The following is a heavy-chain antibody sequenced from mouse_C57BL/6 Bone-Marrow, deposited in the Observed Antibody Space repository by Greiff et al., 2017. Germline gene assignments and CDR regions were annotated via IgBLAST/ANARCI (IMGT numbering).Heavy chain of an antibody. Sequence: VQLQQSGAELVRPGASVKLSCTASGFNIKDYYMHWVKQRPEQGLEWIGRIDPEDGDTEYAPKFQGKGTMTADTSSNTAYLQLSSLTSEDTAVYYCTSWGSYPAWFAYWGQGTLVTVSA. V-gene: IGHV14-1*01. CDR2: IDPEDGDT. CDR3: TSWGSYPAWFAY. D-gene: IGHD6-5*01. CDR1: GFNIKDYY. J-gene: IGHJ3*01.